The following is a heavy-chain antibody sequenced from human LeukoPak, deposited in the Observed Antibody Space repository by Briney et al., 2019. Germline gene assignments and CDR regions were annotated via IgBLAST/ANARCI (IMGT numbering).Heavy chain of an antibody. CDR1: GFTFSSYW. V-gene: IGHV3-7*01. CDR2: IKQDGSEK. CDR3: AGAYQGRYFDWLLS. D-gene: IGHD3-9*01. J-gene: IGHJ4*02. Sequence: GGSLRLSCAASGFTFSSYWMSWVRQAPGKGLEWVANIKQDGSEKYYVDSVKGRLTISRDNAKNSLYLQMNSLRAEDTAVYYCAGAYQGRYFDWLLSWGQGTLVTVSS.